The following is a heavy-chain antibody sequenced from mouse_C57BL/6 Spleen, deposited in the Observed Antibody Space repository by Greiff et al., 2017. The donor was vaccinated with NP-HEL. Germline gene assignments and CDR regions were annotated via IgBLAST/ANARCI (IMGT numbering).Heavy chain of an antibody. CDR3: ARSANWDGAY. J-gene: IGHJ3*01. D-gene: IGHD4-1*01. CDR2: IYPRSGNT. CDR1: GYTFTSYG. V-gene: IGHV1-81*01. Sequence: QVQLKESGAELARPGASVKLSCKASGYTFTSYGISWVKQRTGQGLEWIGEIYPRSGNTYYNEKFKGKATLTADKSSSTAYMELRSLTSEDSAVYFCARSANWDGAYWGQGTLVTVSA.